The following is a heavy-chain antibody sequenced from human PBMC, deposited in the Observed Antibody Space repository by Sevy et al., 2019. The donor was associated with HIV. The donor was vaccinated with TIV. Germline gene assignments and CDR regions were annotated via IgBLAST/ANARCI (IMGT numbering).Heavy chain of an antibody. D-gene: IGHD3-3*01. CDR3: TTAPGVTIFGVVKDY. CDR1: GFTVSDAW. CDR2: IKSKTDGGTT. J-gene: IGHJ4*02. Sequence: GGSLRLSCGASGFTVSDAWMSWVRQAPGKGLEWVGRIKSKTDGGTTDYVAPVKGRFTISRHVSKNTLYLQMNSLKTEDTAVYYCTTAPGVTIFGVVKDYWGQGTLVTVSS. V-gene: IGHV3-15*01.